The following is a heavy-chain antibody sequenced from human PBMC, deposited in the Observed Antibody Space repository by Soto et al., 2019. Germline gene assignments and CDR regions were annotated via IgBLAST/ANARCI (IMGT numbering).Heavy chain of an antibody. Sequence: QVQLVQSGAEVKKPGASVKVSCKASGYSFTGHYMHWVRQAPGQGLEWLGWIDPDSGGTNYEQKFQGRVTMTRDTSISTAYMELSRLRSDDTAVYYCAIVAVPGRAFDIWGQGTMVNVSS. CDR1: GYSFTGHY. CDR3: AIVAVPGRAFDI. V-gene: IGHV1-2*02. D-gene: IGHD6-19*01. J-gene: IGHJ3*02. CDR2: IDPDSGGT.